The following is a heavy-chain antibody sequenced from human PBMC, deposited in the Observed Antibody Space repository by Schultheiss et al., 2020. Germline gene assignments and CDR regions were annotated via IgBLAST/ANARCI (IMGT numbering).Heavy chain of an antibody. J-gene: IGHJ3*02. Sequence: GGSLRLSCKGSGYNFTNYWIGWVRQVPGKGLEWMGIIYPGDSDTRYSPSFQGQVTISADKSISTAYLQWSSLKASDTAMYYCARRVGAAAGDAFDIWGQGTMVTVSS. CDR2: IYPGDSDT. V-gene: IGHV5-51*01. D-gene: IGHD6-13*01. CDR3: ARRVGAAAGDAFDI. CDR1: GYNFTNYW.